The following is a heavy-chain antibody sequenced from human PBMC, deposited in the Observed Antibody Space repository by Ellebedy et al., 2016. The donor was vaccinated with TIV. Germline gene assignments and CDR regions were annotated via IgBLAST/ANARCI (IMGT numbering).Heavy chain of an antibody. D-gene: IGHD6-13*01. Sequence: GESLKISXSASGFTFSSYAMHWVRQAPGKGLEYVSAISSNGGSTYYADSVKGRFTISRDNSKNTLYLQMSSLRAEDTAVYYCVKAGSFSSSWSDYWGQGTLVTVSS. CDR2: ISSNGGST. J-gene: IGHJ4*02. CDR1: GFTFSSYA. V-gene: IGHV3-64D*06. CDR3: VKAGSFSSSWSDY.